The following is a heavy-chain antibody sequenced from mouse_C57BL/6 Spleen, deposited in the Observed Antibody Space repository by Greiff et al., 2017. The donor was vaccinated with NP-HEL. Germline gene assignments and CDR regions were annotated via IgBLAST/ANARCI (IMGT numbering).Heavy chain of an antibody. CDR1: GYTFTSYW. CDR3: ARGHLLPLRDGMDD. J-gene: IGHJ4*01. CDR2: IDPSDSYT. V-gene: IGHV1-59*01. Sequence: QVQLQQPGAELVRPGTSVKLSCKASGYTFTSYWMHWVKQRPGQGLEWIGVIDPSDSYTNYNQKFKGKATLTVDTTYSKAYMQLSSQTSEDSAVYDCARGHLLPLRDGMDDWGQGTSVTVSS. D-gene: IGHD2-4*01.